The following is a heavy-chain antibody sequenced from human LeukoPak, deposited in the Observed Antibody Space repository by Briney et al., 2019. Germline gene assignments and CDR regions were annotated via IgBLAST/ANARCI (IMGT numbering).Heavy chain of an antibody. D-gene: IGHD3-10*01. V-gene: IGHV4-4*02. CDR3: AKEGSVGRKLYYFDY. Sequence: SETLSLTCAVSGGSISSSNWWSWVRQPPGKGLEWIGEIYHSGSTNYNPSLKSRVTISVDKSKNQFSLKLSSVTAADTAVYYCAKEGSVGRKLYYFDYWGQGTLVTVSS. J-gene: IGHJ4*02. CDR2: IYHSGST. CDR1: GGSISSSNW.